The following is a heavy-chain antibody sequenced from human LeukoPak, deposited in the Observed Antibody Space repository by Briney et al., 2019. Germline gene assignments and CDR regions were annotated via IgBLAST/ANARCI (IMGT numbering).Heavy chain of an antibody. J-gene: IGHJ5*02. CDR2: VHPDNGNT. CDR3: ATGPRNDP. Sequence: ASVKVSCKASGYTFTNYYMHWVRQAAGQGLEWLGWVHPDNGNTYYAQRFRGRVTMSRDTSTTTAYMELSGLRSNDTAVYFCATGPRNDPWGQGTLVTVSS. CDR1: GYTFTNYY. D-gene: IGHD1-14*01. V-gene: IGHV1-8*02.